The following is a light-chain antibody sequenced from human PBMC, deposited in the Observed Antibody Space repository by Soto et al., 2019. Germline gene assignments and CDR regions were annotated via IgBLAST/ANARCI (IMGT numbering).Light chain of an antibody. CDR2: EVT. Sequence: QSPLTQPPSASGSPGQSVTISCTGTRSDVGDYNYVSWYQQHPGKAPKLLIYEVTKRPSGVPDRFSGSKSANTASLTVSGLQAEDEADYSCSSYAGSDNFEVFGGGTKLTVL. CDR1: RSDVGDYNY. V-gene: IGLV2-8*01. CDR3: SSYAGSDNFEV. J-gene: IGLJ2*01.